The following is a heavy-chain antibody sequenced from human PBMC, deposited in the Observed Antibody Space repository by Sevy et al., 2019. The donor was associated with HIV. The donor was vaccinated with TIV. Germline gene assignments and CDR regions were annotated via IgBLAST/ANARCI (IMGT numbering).Heavy chain of an antibody. J-gene: IGHJ6*02. CDR2: ISAYNGNT. D-gene: IGHD1-20*01. CDR1: GYTFTSYG. CDR3: ARDPNNWKFSGLSYYYYYGMDV. V-gene: IGHV1-18*01. Sequence: ASVKVSCKASGYTFTSYGISWVRQAPGQGLEWMGWISAYNGNTNYARKLQGRVTMTTDTSTSTAYMELRSLRSDDTAVYYCARDPNNWKFSGLSYYYYYGMDVWGHGTTVTVSS.